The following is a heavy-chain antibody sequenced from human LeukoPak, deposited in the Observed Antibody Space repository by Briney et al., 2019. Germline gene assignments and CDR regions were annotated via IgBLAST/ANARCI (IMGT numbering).Heavy chain of an antibody. CDR2: INPNSGGT. Sequence: GSSVKVSCKASGYTFTGYYMHWVRQAPGQGLEWMGWINPNSGGTNYAQKFQGRVTMTRDTSISTAYMELSRLRSDDTAVYYCARESYCSSTSCYAGGVASANWFDPWGQGTLVTVSS. D-gene: IGHD2-2*01. V-gene: IGHV1-2*02. J-gene: IGHJ5*02. CDR3: ARESYCSSTSCYAGGVASANWFDP. CDR1: GYTFTGYY.